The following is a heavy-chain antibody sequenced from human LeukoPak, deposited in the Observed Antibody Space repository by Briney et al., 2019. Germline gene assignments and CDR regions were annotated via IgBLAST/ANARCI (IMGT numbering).Heavy chain of an antibody. V-gene: IGHV1-18*01. CDR2: ISAYNGNT. CDR1: GYTFTSYG. D-gene: IGHD2-2*01. J-gene: IGHJ4*02. CDR3: ARGSKYCSSTSCYYYYFDY. Sequence: ASVKVSCKASGYTFTSYGISWVRQAPGQGLEWMVWISAYNGNTNYAQKLQGRVTMPPDTSTSTAYMELRSLRSDDTAVYYCARGSKYCSSTSCYYYYFDYWGQGTLVTVSS.